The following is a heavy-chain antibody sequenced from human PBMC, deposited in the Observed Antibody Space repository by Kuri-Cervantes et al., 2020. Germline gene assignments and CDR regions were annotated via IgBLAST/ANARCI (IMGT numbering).Heavy chain of an antibody. CDR3: ARGDTYGPPYYYYMDV. D-gene: IGHD2-21*01. V-gene: IGHV3-30*02. J-gene: IGHJ6*03. Sequence: GGSLRLSCAASASIFSTSAMHWVRQAPGKGLEWVSYIWHDGSHQYYADSVKGRFTVSRDNSKNTLYLQMNSLRIEDTAMYYCARGDTYGPPYYYYMDVWGKGTTVTVSS. CDR1: ASIFSTSA. CDR2: IWHDGSHQ.